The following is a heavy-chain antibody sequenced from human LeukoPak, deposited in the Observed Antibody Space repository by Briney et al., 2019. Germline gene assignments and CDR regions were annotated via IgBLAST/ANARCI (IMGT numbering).Heavy chain of an antibody. Sequence: PGGSLRLSCAASGFTFSTYAMSRVGQAPGKGLQWVSAISGSGANTYYANSVRGRFTISKDNSKNTLYLQMNNLSAEDTAVYFCAKDLQSGYDYPSPEEYRGQGTLVTVSS. V-gene: IGHV3-23*01. J-gene: IGHJ4*02. CDR2: ISGSGANT. D-gene: IGHD3-22*01. CDR1: GFTFSTYA. CDR3: AKDLQSGYDYPSPEEY.